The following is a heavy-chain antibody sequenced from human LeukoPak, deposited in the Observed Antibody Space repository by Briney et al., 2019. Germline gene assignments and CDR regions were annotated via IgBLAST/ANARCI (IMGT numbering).Heavy chain of an antibody. Sequence: GGSLRLSCAASGFTFSSYAMTWVRQPPGKGLEGVSSITGSTGSTCYADSVKGRFTISRDNSKNTLYLQMNSLRAEDTAVYYCXXXXXXSSGLYNFDYWGQGTLVTVSS. V-gene: IGHV3-23*01. CDR3: XXXXXXSSGLYNFDY. D-gene: IGHD1-1*01. CDR1: GFTFSSYA. J-gene: IGHJ4*02. CDR2: ITGSTGST.